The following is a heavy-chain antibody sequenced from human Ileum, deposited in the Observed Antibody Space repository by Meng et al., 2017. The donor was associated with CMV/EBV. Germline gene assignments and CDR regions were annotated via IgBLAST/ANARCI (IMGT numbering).Heavy chain of an antibody. Sequence: GSLRLSCTVSGGPMSDYYWTWIRQSPGKGLEWIGYVFYTGDYNYNPALESRVSMSVDTSKKQFSLNLSAVTAADTAVYYCARAYSGLDYWGQGTLVTVSS. V-gene: IGHV4-59*13. CDR3: ARAYSGLDY. D-gene: IGHD1-26*01. J-gene: IGHJ4*02. CDR1: GGPMSDYY. CDR2: VFYTGDY.